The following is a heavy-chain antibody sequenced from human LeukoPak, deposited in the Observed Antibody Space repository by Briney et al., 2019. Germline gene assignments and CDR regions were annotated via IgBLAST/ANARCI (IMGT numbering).Heavy chain of an antibody. CDR3: ARDNNYDSSGYSEGSYYFDY. D-gene: IGHD3-22*01. Sequence: GGSLRLPCAASGFTFSSYWMSWVRQAPGKGLEWVANIKQDGSEKYYVDSVKGRFTISRDNAKNSLYLQMNSLRAEDTAVYYCARDNNYDSSGYSEGSYYFDYWGQGTLVTVSS. CDR1: GFTFSSYW. J-gene: IGHJ4*02. CDR2: IKQDGSEK. V-gene: IGHV3-7*03.